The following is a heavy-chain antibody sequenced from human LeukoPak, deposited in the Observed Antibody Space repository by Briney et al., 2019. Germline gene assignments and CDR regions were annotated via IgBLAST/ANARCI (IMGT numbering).Heavy chain of an antibody. CDR3: ARGTPTKGMDV. D-gene: IGHD2-2*01. CDR1: GFTFSSYG. V-gene: IGHV3-33*01. Sequence: GGPLRLSCAASGFTFSSYGMHWVRQAPGKGLEWVAVMWYDGSNKYYADSVKGRFTISRDNSKNTLYLQMNSLRAEDTAVYYCARGTPTKGMDVWGKGTTVTVSS. J-gene: IGHJ6*04. CDR2: MWYDGSNK.